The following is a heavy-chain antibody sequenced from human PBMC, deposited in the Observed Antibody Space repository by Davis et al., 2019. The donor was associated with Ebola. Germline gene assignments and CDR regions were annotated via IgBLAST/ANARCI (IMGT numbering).Heavy chain of an antibody. D-gene: IGHD4-17*01. Sequence: GESLKISCAASGFTFSGSAMHWVRQASGKGLEWVGRIRSKANSYATAYAASVTGRFTISRDDSKNTAYLQMNSLKTEDTAVYYCTSPYGVYEIWSQGTLVTVSS. CDR2: IRSKANSYAT. V-gene: IGHV3-73*01. J-gene: IGHJ4*02. CDR1: GFTFSGSA. CDR3: TSPYGVYEI.